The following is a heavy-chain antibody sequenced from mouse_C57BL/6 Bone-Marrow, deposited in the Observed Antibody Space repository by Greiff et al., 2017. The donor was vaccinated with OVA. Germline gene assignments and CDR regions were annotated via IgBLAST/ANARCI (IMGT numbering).Heavy chain of an antibody. J-gene: IGHJ2*01. CDR3: ARSALPYYFDY. V-gene: IGHV1-50*01. CDR1: GYTFTSYW. D-gene: IGHD3-3*01. Sequence: VQLQQSGAELVKPGASVKLSCKASGYTFTSYWMQWVKQRPGQGLEWIGEIDPSDSYTNYNQKFKGKATLTVDTSSSTAYMQLSSLTSEDSAVYYCARSALPYYFDYWGQGTTLTVSS. CDR2: IDPSDSYT.